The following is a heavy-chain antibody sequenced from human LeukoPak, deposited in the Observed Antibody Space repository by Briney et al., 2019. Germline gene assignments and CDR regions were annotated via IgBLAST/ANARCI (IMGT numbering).Heavy chain of an antibody. V-gene: IGHV1-8*01. CDR3: ARGRDYTKTDYYYYMDV. CDR1: GYTFSTYE. CDR2: MNPNSGNT. J-gene: IGHJ6*03. Sequence: GASVKVSCKASGYTFSTYEINWVRQATGQGLEWMGWMNPNSGNTGYAQKFQGRVTMTRNTSISTAYMELSSLRSEDTAVYYCARGRDYTKTDYYYYMDVWGKGTTVTVSS. D-gene: IGHD4-11*01.